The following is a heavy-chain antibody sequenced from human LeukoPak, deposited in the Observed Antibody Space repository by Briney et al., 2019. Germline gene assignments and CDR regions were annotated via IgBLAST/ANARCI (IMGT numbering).Heavy chain of an antibody. CDR1: GGSISSSSYY. Sequence: PSETLSLTCTVSGGSISSSSYYWGWIRQPPGKGLEWIGSIYYSGSTYYNPSLKSRVTISVDTSKNQFSLKLSSVTAADTAVYYCARHIDILTGSRNFDYWGQGTLVTVSS. V-gene: IGHV4-39*01. CDR3: ARHIDILTGSRNFDY. D-gene: IGHD3-9*01. CDR2: IYYSGST. J-gene: IGHJ4*02.